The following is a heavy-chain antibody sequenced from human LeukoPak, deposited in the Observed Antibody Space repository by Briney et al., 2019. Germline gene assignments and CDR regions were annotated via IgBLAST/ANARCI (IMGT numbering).Heavy chain of an antibody. V-gene: IGHV1-58*02. CDR2: IVVGSGNT. CDR1: GFTFTISA. J-gene: IGHJ4*02. Sequence: SVKVSCXASGFTFTISAMQWVRQAHGQRREGIAWIVVGSGNTNCAQMFQERVTITRDMSTSTAYMELSSLRSEDTAVYYCAAGVFGYDFWSGYYTPEKVDYWGQGTLVTVSS. D-gene: IGHD3-3*01. CDR3: AAGVFGYDFWSGYYTPEKVDY.